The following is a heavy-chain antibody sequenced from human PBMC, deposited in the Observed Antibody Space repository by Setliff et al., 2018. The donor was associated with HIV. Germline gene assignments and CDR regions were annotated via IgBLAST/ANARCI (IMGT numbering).Heavy chain of an antibody. CDR2: ISPDGSAT. CDR3: ARIWGIPPLYYFDY. CDR1: GFTFSSAW. Sequence: PGGSLRLSCAASGFTFSSAWMGWVRQAPAKGLEWVANISPDGSATYYVDSVKGRFTISRDNAKNSLYLQLNSLRSEDTAVYYCARIWGIPPLYYFDYWGQGTLVTVSS. V-gene: IGHV3-7*01. J-gene: IGHJ4*02. D-gene: IGHD3-16*01.